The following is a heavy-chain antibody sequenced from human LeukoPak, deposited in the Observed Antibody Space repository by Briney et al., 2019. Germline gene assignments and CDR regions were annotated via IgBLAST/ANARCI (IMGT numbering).Heavy chain of an antibody. J-gene: IGHJ4*02. D-gene: IGHD2-2*01. V-gene: IGHV3-33*01. CDR3: ARDSCSSVSCYDY. CDR1: GFTFSSYG. CDR2: IQYDGSIK. Sequence: PGGSLRLSCAASGFTFSSYGMHWVRLAPGKGLEWVAAIQYDGSIKYYAGSVKGRFTISRDDSKNTLYLQMNSLRAEDAAVYYCARDSCSSVSCYDYWGQGTLVTVSS.